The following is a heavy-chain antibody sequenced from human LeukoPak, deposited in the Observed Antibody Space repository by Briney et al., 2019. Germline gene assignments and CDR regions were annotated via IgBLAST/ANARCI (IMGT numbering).Heavy chain of an antibody. CDR1: GYTFTGYY. Sequence: GASVKVSCKASGYTFTGYYMHWVRQAPGQGLEWMGWINPNSGGTNYAQKFQGRATMTRDTSISTAYMELSRLRSDDTAVYYCARAGRGSMVRGIYYGMDVWGQGTTVTVSS. CDR3: ARAGRGSMVRGIYYGMDV. CDR2: INPNSGGT. V-gene: IGHV1-2*02. J-gene: IGHJ6*02. D-gene: IGHD3-10*01.